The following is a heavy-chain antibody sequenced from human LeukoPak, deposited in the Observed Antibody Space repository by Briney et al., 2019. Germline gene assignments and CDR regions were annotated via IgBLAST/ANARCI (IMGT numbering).Heavy chain of an antibody. Sequence: SETLSLTCTVSGYSISSGYYWGWIRQPPGKGLERIGSIYHSGNTYYNPSLKSRVTISVDTSKNQFSLKLSSVTAADTAVYYCARERRGSTSSEFDYWGQGTLVTVSS. J-gene: IGHJ4*02. CDR3: ARERRGSTSSEFDY. V-gene: IGHV4-38-2*02. CDR1: GYSISSGYY. D-gene: IGHD2-2*01. CDR2: IYHSGNT.